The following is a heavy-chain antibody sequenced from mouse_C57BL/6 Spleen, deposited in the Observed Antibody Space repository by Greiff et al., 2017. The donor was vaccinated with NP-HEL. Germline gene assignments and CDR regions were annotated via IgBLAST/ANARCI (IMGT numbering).Heavy chain of an antibody. CDR2: INPNNGGT. Sequence: EVKLQQSGPELVKPGASVKMSCKASGYTFTDYNMHWVKQSHGKSLEWIGYINPNNGGTSYNQKFKGKATLTVNKSSSTAYMELRSLTSEDSAVYYCARSLYDYEPFDYWGQGTTLTVSS. CDR1: GYTFTDYN. D-gene: IGHD2-4*01. J-gene: IGHJ2*01. V-gene: IGHV1-22*01. CDR3: ARSLYDYEPFDY.